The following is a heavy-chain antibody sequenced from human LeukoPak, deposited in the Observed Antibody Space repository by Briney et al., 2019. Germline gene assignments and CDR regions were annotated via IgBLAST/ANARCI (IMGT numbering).Heavy chain of an antibody. J-gene: IGHJ4*02. CDR1: GFTFHNFA. D-gene: IGHD5-24*01. V-gene: IGHV3-30*04. CDR2: ISNDERNK. CDR3: ARPSPPGDGYNPCDY. Sequence: GGSLRLSCGASGFTFHNFAMHWVRQAPGKGLEWVAVISNDERNKYYTDSVKGRFTISRHNSKNTVYLQMNSLRTEDTAVYYCARPSPPGDGYNPCDYWGPGALVIVSS.